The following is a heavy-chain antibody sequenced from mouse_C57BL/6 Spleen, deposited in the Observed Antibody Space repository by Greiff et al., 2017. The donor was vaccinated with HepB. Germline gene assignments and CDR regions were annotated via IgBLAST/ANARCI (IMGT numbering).Heavy chain of an antibody. CDR3: AREDYDDAMDY. CDR2: ISYDGSN. D-gene: IGHD2-4*01. J-gene: IGHJ4*01. Sequence: DVKLQESGPGLVKPSQSLSLTCSVTGYSITSGYYWNWIRQFPGNKLEWMGYISYDGSNNYNPSLKNRISITRDTSKNQFFLKLNSVTTEDTATYYCAREDYDDAMDYWGQGTSVTVSS. CDR1: GYSITSGYY. V-gene: IGHV3-6*01.